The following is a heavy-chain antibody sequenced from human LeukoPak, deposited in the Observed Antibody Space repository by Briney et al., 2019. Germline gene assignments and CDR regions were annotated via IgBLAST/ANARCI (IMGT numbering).Heavy chain of an antibody. V-gene: IGHV4-30-4*07. J-gene: IGHJ4*02. D-gene: IGHD6-6*01. Sequence: SETLSLTCAVSGGSISSGGYSWSWIRQPPGKGLEWIGYIYYSGSTYYNPSLKSRVTISVDTSKNQFSLKLSSVTAADTAVYYCARVSSSSPTYYFDYWGQGTLVTVSS. CDR3: ARVSSSSPTYYFDY. CDR1: GGSISSGGYS. CDR2: IYYSGST.